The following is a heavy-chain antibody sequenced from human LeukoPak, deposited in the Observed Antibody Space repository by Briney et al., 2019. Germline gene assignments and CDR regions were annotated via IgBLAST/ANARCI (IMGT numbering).Heavy chain of an antibody. D-gene: IGHD3-10*01. CDR3: TRGREGGVIKLGYYYYGMDV. CDR2: IYYSGST. Sequence: SETLSLTCTVSGGSINSGGYYWSWIRQHPGKGLEWIVYIYYSGSTYYNPSLKSRVTISVDTSKNQFSLKLSSVTAADTAVYYCTRGREGGVIKLGYYYYGMDVWGQGTTVTVSS. J-gene: IGHJ6*02. CDR1: GGSINSGGYY. V-gene: IGHV4-31*03.